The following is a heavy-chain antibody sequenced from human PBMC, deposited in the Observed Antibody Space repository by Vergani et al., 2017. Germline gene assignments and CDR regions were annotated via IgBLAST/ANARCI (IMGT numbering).Heavy chain of an antibody. V-gene: IGHV5-51*01. CDR1: GYSFTSYW. CDR2: IYPGDSDT. D-gene: IGHD5-12*01. Sequence: EVQLVQSGAEVKKPGESLKISCKGSGYSFTSYWIGWVRQMPGKGLEWMGIIYPGDSDTRYSPSFQGQVTISADKSISTAYLQWSSLKASDTAMYYCARRXKLRGYSGYDYKYSSGWSFDYWGQGTLVTVSS. CDR3: ARRXKLRGYSGYDYKYSSGWSFDY. J-gene: IGHJ4*02.